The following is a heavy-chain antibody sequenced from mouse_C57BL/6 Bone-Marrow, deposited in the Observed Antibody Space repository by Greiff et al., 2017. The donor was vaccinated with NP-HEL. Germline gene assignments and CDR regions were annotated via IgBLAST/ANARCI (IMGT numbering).Heavy chain of an antibody. CDR1: GFSLSTSGMG. V-gene: IGHV8-12*01. D-gene: IGHD1-1*02. J-gene: IGHJ3*01. CDR3: ARSLWTWFAY. Sequence: QVTLKVCGPGILQSSQTLSLTCSFSGFSLSTSGMGVSWIRQPSGKGLEWLAHIYWDDDKRYNPSLKSRLTISKDTSRNQVFLKITSVDTADTATYYCARSLWTWFAYWGQGTLVTVSA. CDR2: IYWDDDK.